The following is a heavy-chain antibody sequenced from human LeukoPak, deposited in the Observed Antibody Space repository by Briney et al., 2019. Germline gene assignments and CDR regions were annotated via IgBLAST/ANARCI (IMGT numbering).Heavy chain of an antibody. D-gene: IGHD6-19*01. CDR3: AKDYRYGSA. J-gene: IGHJ5*02. CDR1: GFTFSSYV. V-gene: IGHV3-23*01. CDR2: ISGSGGTT. Sequence: GGSLRLSCAASGFTFSSYVMSWVRQAPGKGLDWVSVISGSGGTTYYADSVKGRFTISRDNSKNTLYLQMNSLRAEDTAIYYCAKDYRYGSAWGPGTLVVVSS.